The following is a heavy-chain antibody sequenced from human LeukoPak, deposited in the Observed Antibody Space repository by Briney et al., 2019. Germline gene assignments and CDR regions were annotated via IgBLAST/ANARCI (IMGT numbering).Heavy chain of an antibody. V-gene: IGHV3-64D*09. D-gene: IGHD1-26*01. CDR1: GFTFSTYA. CDR3: VKDRSGTYTFAF. J-gene: IGHJ4*02. Sequence: GGSLRHSCSASGFTFSTYAMHWVRQAPGKGLEYVSTIRGNGVDTYYADSVKGRFTISRDNSKNTLYLQMSSLRAEDTALYYCVKDRSGTYTFAFWGQGTLVTVSS. CDR2: IRGNGVDT.